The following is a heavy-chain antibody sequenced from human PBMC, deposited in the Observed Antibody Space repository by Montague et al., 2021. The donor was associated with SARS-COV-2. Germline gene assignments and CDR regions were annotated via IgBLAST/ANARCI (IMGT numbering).Heavy chain of an antibody. D-gene: IGHD6-13*01. CDR2: ISYDESNK. CDR3: AREQPLYDAFDI. J-gene: IGHJ3*02. V-gene: IGHV3-30-3*01. Sequence: SLRLSCAASGFTFSSYAMHWVRQAPGKGLEWVAVISYDESNKYYADSVKGRFTISRDNSKNTLYLQMNSLRAEDTAVYYCAREQPLYDAFDIWGQGTMVTVSS. CDR1: GFTFSSYA.